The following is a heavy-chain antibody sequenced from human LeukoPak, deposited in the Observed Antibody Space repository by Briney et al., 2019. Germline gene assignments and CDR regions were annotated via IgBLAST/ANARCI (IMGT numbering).Heavy chain of an antibody. CDR2: ISYDGSNK. V-gene: IGHV3-30*04. Sequence: GGSLRLSCAASGFTFSSYAMHWVRQAPGKGLEWVAVISYDGSNKYYADSVKGRFTIARDNSKNTLYLQMNSLRAEDTAVYYCARGDVDTGYYYYYYMDVWGKGTTVTVSS. J-gene: IGHJ6*03. D-gene: IGHD5-18*01. CDR1: GFTFSSYA. CDR3: ARGDVDTGYYYYYYMDV.